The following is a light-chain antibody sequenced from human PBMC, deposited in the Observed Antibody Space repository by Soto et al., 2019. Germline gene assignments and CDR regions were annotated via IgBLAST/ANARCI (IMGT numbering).Light chain of an antibody. J-gene: IGKJ3*01. CDR2: AAS. CDR1: HCVSTTY. CDR3: QHYGRSPGLFT. Sequence: EIVLTQSPGTLSLSPGERATLSCRASHCVSTTYLAWYQQKPGQAPRLLIYAASTRATGIPDRFSGSGSGTDFTLTISRLEPDDFAVYYCQHYGRSPGLFTFGPGTKVDIK. V-gene: IGKV3-20*01.